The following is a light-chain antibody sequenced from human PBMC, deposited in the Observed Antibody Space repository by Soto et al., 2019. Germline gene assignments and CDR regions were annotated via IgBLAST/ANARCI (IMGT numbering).Light chain of an antibody. V-gene: IGLV2-14*01. CDR1: SSDVGSYNY. CDR3: SSYSTTSSPHVL. J-gene: IGLJ2*01. CDR2: EVT. Sequence: QSALTQPASVSGSPGQSITISCTGTSSDVGSYNYVSWYQQHPGKAPKLMIYEVTYRPSGVSTRFSASKSGSTASLTISGIQAEDEADYYCSSYSTTSSPHVLFGGGTKVTVL.